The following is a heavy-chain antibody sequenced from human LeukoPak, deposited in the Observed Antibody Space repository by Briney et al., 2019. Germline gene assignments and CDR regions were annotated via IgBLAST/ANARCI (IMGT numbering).Heavy chain of an antibody. V-gene: IGHV3-7*01. CDR2: IKQDGSEK. CDR3: VRDRREFKL. CDR1: GFTFSSYW. D-gene: IGHD3-10*01. Sequence: PGGSLRLSCATSGFTFSSYWMSWVRQAPGKGLEWVANIKQDGSEKYYVDSVKGRFTISRDNAKNSLYLQMNSLRAEDTAVYSYVRDRREFKLWGQGTLVTVSS. J-gene: IGHJ4*02.